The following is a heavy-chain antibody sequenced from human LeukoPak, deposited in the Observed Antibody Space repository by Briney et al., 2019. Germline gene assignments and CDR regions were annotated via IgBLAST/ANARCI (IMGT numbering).Heavy chain of an antibody. J-gene: IGHJ4*02. D-gene: IGHD3-10*01. V-gene: IGHV3-23*01. CDR1: GLTFSSYA. CDR2: ISGSGGGT. CDR3: AKGSGLLDY. Sequence: GGSLRLSCAASGLTFSSYAMSWVRQAPGKGLEWASAISGSGGGTYYADSVKGRFTTSRDNSKNTLYLQMNSLRAEDTAVYYCAKGSGLLDYWGQGTLVTVSS.